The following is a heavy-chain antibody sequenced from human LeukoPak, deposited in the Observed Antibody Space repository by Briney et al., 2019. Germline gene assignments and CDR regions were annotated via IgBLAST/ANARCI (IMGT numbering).Heavy chain of an antibody. CDR1: GYTFTGYY. Sequence: GASVKVSCKASGYTFTGYYMHWVRQAPGQGLEWMGWINPNSGGTNYAQKFQGRVTMTRDTSISTAYMELSRLRSDDTAVYYCARGICSGGSCYENYWGQGTLVTVSS. CDR2: INPNSGGT. V-gene: IGHV1-2*02. J-gene: IGHJ4*02. D-gene: IGHD2-15*01. CDR3: ARGICSGGSCYENY.